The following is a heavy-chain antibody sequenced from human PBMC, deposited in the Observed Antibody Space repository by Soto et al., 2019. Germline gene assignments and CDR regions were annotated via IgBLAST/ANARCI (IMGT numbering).Heavy chain of an antibody. D-gene: IGHD3-16*01. CDR3: ARVWGALAPIAGWFGP. CDR2: IYQTGST. V-gene: IGHV4-4*02. CDR1: NGSITSGNW. Sequence: QVQLQESGPGLVKPSGTLSLTCAVSNGSITSGNWWSWVRQPPGKGLEWIEDIYQTGSTNYNPSLRSRVIISVDKSKNNFSLSLSSVTAADTAVYFCARVWGALAPIAGWFGPWGRGILVTVSS. J-gene: IGHJ5*02.